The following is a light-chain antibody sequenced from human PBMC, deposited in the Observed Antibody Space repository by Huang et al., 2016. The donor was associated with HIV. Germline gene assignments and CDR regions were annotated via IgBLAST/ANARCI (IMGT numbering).Light chain of an antibody. CDR2: LGS. CDR3: MQALQTPWT. J-gene: IGKJ1*01. Sequence: IVMTQSPVSLPVTPGEPASVSCRSSQSLLHSNGYNYLDWYLQKPGQSPQLLIYLGSNRDSGVPDRFSGSGSGTDFTLKISRVQAEDVGVYYCMQALQTPWTFGQGTKVEIK. CDR1: QSLLHSNGYNY. V-gene: IGKV2-28*01.